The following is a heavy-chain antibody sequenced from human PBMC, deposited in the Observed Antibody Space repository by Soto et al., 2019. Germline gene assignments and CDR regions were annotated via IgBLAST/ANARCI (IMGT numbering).Heavy chain of an antibody. CDR2: IYYSGST. CDR1: GGSISSGGYY. D-gene: IGHD3-9*01. V-gene: IGHV4-31*03. J-gene: IGHJ5*02. CDR3: ARTDYDILTGYLNWFDP. Sequence: QVQLQESGPGLVKPSQTLSLTCTVSGGSISSGGYYWSWIRQHPGKGLEWIGYIYYSGSTYYNPSLKSRVTISVDTSKNQFSLKLSSVTAADTAVYYCARTDYDILTGYLNWFDPWGRGTLVTVSS.